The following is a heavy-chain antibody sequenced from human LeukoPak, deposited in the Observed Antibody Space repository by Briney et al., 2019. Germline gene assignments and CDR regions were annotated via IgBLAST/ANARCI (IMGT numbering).Heavy chain of an antibody. D-gene: IGHD2-2*01. Sequence: GSLRLFCSASGFTFCSYWMRWVRQAPGEGLEGGAIIKKDGSEKYYVDSVKGRFTISRDNAKNSLYLQMNSLRAEDTAVYYCARDWWGLGDRNSASRYRLTWGQGILVTVSS. J-gene: IGHJ4*02. V-gene: IGHV3-7*01. CDR2: IKKDGSEK. CDR3: ARDWWGLGDRNSASRYRLT. CDR1: GFTFCSYW.